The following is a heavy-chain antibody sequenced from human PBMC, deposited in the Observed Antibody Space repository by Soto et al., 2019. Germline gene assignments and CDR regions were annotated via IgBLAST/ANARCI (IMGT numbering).Heavy chain of an antibody. CDR3: ATQLGYCSGGSCYYGGYYFDY. CDR1: GFTFSSYA. CDR2: ISSNGGST. D-gene: IGHD2-15*01. V-gene: IGHV3-64*01. Sequence: EVQLVESGGGLVQPGGSLRLSCAASGFTFSSYAMHWVRQAPGKGLEYVSAISSNGGSTYYANSVKGRFTISRDNSKNTLYLQMGSLRAEDMAVYYCATQLGYCSGGSCYYGGYYFDYWGQGTPVTVSS. J-gene: IGHJ4*02.